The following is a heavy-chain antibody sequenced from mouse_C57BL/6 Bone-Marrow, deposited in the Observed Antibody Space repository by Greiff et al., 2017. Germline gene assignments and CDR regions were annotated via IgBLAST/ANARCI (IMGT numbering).Heavy chain of an antibody. CDR2: ISSGSSTI. J-gene: IGHJ1*03. D-gene: IGHD1-1*01. CDR1: GFTFSDYG. V-gene: IGHV5-17*01. CDR3: ASDYYGTPYWYFDV. Sequence: EVQGVESGGGLVKPGGSLKLSCAASGFTFSDYGMHWVRQAPEKGLEWVAYISSGSSTIYYADTVKGRFTISRDNAKNTLFLQMISLRSEDTAMYYCASDYYGTPYWYFDVWGTGTTVTVSS.